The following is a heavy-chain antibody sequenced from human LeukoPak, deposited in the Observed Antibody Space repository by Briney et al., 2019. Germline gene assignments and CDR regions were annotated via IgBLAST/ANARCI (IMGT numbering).Heavy chain of an antibody. V-gene: IGHV3-21*01. D-gene: IGHD4-17*01. CDR3: AKAKTTVTFDY. CDR2: ISSSSSYI. J-gene: IGHJ4*02. CDR1: GFTFSSYS. Sequence: GGSPRLSCAASGFTFSSYSMNWVRQAPGKGLEWVSSISSSSSYIYYADSVKGRFTISRDNAKNSLYLQMNSLRAGDTAVYYCAKAKTTVTFDYWGQGTLVTVSS.